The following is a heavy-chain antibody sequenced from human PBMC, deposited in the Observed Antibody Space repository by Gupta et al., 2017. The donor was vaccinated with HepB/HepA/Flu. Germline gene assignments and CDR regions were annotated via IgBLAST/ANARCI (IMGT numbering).Heavy chain of an antibody. D-gene: IGHD1-20*01. CDR3: ARVLTGNKRGLDY. CDR2: INRSGNT. CDR1: GGSFSGYY. V-gene: IGHV4-34*01. Sequence: QVQLQQWGAGLLKPSETLSLTCSVYGGSFSGYYWSWIRQPPGKGLEWIGDINRSGNTNYNPALNSRVTMSVDTSKNQFSLKLSSVTAADTALYFCARVLTGNKRGLDYWGQGTLVTVSS. J-gene: IGHJ4*02.